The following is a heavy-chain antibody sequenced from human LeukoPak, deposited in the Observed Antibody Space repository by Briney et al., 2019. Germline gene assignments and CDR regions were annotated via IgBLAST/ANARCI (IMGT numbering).Heavy chain of an antibody. CDR3: ARRGYSYYYLDV. J-gene: IGHJ6*03. D-gene: IGHD5-18*01. CDR1: GFTVSSNS. CDR2: IYSGGNT. Sequence: GGSLRLSCTVSGFTVSSNSMSWVRQAPGKGLEWVSFIYSGGNTHYSDSVKGRFTISRDNAKNLLYLQMNSLRAEDTAVHYCARRGYSYYYLDVWGKGTTVTVSS. V-gene: IGHV3-53*01.